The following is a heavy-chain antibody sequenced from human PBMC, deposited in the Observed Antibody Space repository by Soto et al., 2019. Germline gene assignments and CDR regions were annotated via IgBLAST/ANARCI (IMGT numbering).Heavy chain of an antibody. CDR3: ARVTYYYDSSGSRVRVPHYYYGMDV. CDR2: INHSGST. D-gene: IGHD3-22*01. V-gene: IGHV4-34*01. J-gene: IGHJ6*02. Sequence: PPGKGLEWIGEINHSGSTNYNPSLKSRVTISVDTSKNQFSLKLSSVTAADTAVYYCARVTYYYDSSGSRVRVPHYYYGMDVWGQGTTVTVSS.